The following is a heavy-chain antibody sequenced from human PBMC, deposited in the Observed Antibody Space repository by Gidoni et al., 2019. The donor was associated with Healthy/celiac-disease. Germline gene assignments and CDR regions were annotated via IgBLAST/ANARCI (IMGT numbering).Heavy chain of an antibody. CDR3: AKTTYSGSYHYFDY. J-gene: IGHJ4*02. CDR1: GVTFSSYA. Sequence: EVQLLESGGGLVQPGGSLRLSCDAAGVTFSSYAMSWVRQAPGKGLEWVSAISGSGGSTYYADSVKCRFTISRDNSKNTLYLQMNSLRAEDTAVYYCAKTTYSGSYHYFDYWGQGTLVTVSS. V-gene: IGHV3-23*01. D-gene: IGHD1-26*01. CDR2: ISGSGGST.